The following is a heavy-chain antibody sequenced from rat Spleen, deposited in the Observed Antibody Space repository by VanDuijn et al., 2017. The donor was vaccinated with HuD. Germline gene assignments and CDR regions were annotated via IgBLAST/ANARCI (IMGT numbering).Heavy chain of an antibody. CDR1: GFSLNNYG. Sequence: QVQLKESGPGLVQPSQTLSLTCTVSGFSLNNYGVIWVRQPPGKGLEWMGVIWGDESTDYNSGLKSRLSISRDTSKNQVFLKMNSLQTDDTGTYYCTIHPRYWGQGVMVTVSS. J-gene: IGHJ2*01. V-gene: IGHV2-13*01. CDR2: IWGDEST. D-gene: IGHD3-1*01. CDR3: TIHPRY.